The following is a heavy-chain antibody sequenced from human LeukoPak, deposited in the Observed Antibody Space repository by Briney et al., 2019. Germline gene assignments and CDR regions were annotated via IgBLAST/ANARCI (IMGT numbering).Heavy chain of an antibody. CDR1: GDSIRSHY. D-gene: IGHD6-6*01. V-gene: IGHV4-59*11. J-gene: IGHJ4*02. CDR3: ARTIASRPYYFDY. CDR2: IQDSGYT. Sequence: SETLSLTCTVSGDSIRSHYWSWIRQPPGKGLEWIGYIQDSGYTKYNPSLKSRLTISVDTSKNQFSLRLSSLTAADTAVFYCARTIASRPYYFDYRGQGTLVTVSS.